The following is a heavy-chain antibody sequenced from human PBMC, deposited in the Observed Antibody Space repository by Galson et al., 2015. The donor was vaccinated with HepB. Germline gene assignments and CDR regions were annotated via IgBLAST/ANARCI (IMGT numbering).Heavy chain of an antibody. CDR3: ARPRRSGSYFSDAFDI. J-gene: IGHJ3*02. V-gene: IGHV5-51*01. CDR1: GYSFTSYW. Sequence: QSGAEVKKPGESLKISCKGSGYSFTSYWIGWVRQMPGKGLEWMGIIYPGDSDTRYSPSFQGQVTISADKSISTAYLQWSSLKASDTALYYCARPRRSGSYFSDAFDIWGQGTTVTVSS. D-gene: IGHD1-26*01. CDR2: IYPGDSDT.